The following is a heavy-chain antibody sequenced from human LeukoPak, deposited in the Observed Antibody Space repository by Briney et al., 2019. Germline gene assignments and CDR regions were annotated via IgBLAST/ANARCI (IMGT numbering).Heavy chain of an antibody. CDR1: GFTFSDYY. J-gene: IGHJ3*02. V-gene: IGHV3-7*01. D-gene: IGHD3-22*01. CDR3: ARDGVYYYDSSGGPRAFDI. CDR2: IKQDGSEK. Sequence: PGGSLRLSCAASGFTFSDYYMSWIRQAPGKGLEWVANIKQDGSEKYYVDSVKGRFTISRDNAKNSLYLQMNSLRAEDTAVYYCARDGVYYYDSSGGPRAFDIWGQGTMVTVSS.